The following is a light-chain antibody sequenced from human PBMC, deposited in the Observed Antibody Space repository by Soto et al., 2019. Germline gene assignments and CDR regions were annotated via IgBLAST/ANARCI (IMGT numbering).Light chain of an antibody. Sequence: EIVLTQSPGTLSLSPGERATLSCRASQSVSSSYLAWYQQKSGQAPRLLIYGASSRATGIPDRFSGSGSGTVFTLTISRLEPEDFAVYYCQQYGSSPWTFGQGTKVDIK. J-gene: IGKJ1*01. CDR2: GAS. CDR1: QSVSSSY. CDR3: QQYGSSPWT. V-gene: IGKV3-20*01.